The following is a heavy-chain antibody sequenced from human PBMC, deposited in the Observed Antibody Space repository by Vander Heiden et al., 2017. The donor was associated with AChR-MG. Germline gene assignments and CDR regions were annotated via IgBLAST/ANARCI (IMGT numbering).Heavy chain of an antibody. Sequence: EGQVVESGGGLGQRGGSLGRSWAASGFTFSTYWMTWVRQAPGKGLEWVANIKQDGSEKYYVDSVKGRFTIARDNAMNSLYLQMNSLRAEDTAVDDGEVGGSDSRWDWRDWGQRTLGTVSS. CDR3: EVGGSDSRWDWRD. CDR1: GFTFSTYW. CDR2: IKQDGSEK. J-gene: IGHJ4*02. V-gene: IGHV3-7*01. D-gene: IGHD6-13*01.